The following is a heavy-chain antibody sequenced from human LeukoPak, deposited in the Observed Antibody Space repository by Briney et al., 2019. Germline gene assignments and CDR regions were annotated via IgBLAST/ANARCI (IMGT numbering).Heavy chain of an antibody. V-gene: IGHV1-46*01. CDR1: GYTFTSYY. CDR3: ARVSSITYFDY. D-gene: IGHD6-13*01. Sequence: ASVKVSCKASGYTFTSYYMHWVRQAPGQGLEWMGIINPSGGSTSYAQKFQGRVTMTRDTSTSTVYMELSSLRSEDTAVYYRARVSSITYFDYWGQGTLVTVSS. CDR2: INPSGGST. J-gene: IGHJ4*02.